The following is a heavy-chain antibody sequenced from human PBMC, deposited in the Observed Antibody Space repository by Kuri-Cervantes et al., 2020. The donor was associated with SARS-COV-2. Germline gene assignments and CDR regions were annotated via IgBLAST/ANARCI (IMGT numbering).Heavy chain of an antibody. Sequence: SAKVSCKASGGTFSSYAISWVRQAPGQGLEWMGGIIPIFGTANYAQKFQGRVTITADKSTSTAYMELSSLRSEDTAVYYCARATTGRERVFDYWGQGTLVTVSS. D-gene: IGHD4-17*01. J-gene: IGHJ4*02. CDR3: ARATTGRERVFDY. CDR2: IIPIFGTA. CDR1: GGTFSSYA. V-gene: IGHV1-69*06.